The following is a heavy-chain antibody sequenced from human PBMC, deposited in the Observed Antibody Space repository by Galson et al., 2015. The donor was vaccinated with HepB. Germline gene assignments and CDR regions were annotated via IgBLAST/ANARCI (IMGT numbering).Heavy chain of an antibody. D-gene: IGHD2-15*01. J-gene: IGHJ6*02. V-gene: IGHV1-69*13. Sequence: SVKVSCKASGGTFSNNFINWLRQAPGQGLEWMGGIIPMFHRPNYAQKFQGRVTITADESTSTAYMDLNSLKSEDTAVYYCATRGGTASAYSTSNSLDVWGQGTAVTVSS. CDR3: ATRGGTASAYSTSNSLDV. CDR2: IIPMFHRP. CDR1: GGTFSNNF.